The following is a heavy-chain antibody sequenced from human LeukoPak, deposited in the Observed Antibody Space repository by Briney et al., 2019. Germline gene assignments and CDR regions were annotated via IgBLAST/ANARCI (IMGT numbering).Heavy chain of an antibody. V-gene: IGHV4-59*01. CDR1: GGSISSYY. Sequence: PSETLSLTCTVSGGSISSYYWSWIRQPPGKGLEWIGYIYYSGGTNYNPSLKSRVTISVDTSKNQFSLKLSSVTAADTAVYYCARDYCSGGSCYSRSDGMDVWGQGTTVTVSS. CDR3: ARDYCSGGSCYSRSDGMDV. J-gene: IGHJ6*02. CDR2: IYYSGGT. D-gene: IGHD2-15*01.